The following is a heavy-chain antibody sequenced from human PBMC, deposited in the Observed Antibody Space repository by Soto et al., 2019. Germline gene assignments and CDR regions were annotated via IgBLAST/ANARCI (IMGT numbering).Heavy chain of an antibody. J-gene: IGHJ4*02. Sequence: SETLSLTCSVSGYLISSGYYWGWIRQTPGKGLEWLGSIDYSGRTYYNPSLKSRVSTSVDLSKNQFSLNLRSVTAADTAVYFCARDLSTGYDSSYFDYCGQGTLVTV. CDR3: ARDLSTGYDSSYFDY. V-gene: IGHV4-38-2*02. CDR1: GYLISSGYY. D-gene: IGHD3-22*01. CDR2: IDYSGRT.